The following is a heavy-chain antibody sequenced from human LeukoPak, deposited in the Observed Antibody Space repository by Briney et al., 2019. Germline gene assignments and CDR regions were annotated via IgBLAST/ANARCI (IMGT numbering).Heavy chain of an antibody. J-gene: IGHJ4*02. CDR2: IKQDGSEK. Sequence: GGSLRLSCAASGFTFSSYWMSWVRQAPGKGLEWVANIKQDGSEKYYVDSVKGRFTISRDNAKNSLYLQMNSLRAEDTAVYYCARDRYGKGRGYFDYWGQGTLVTVSS. D-gene: IGHD3-10*01. CDR3: ARDRYGKGRGYFDY. V-gene: IGHV3-7*01. CDR1: GFTFSSYW.